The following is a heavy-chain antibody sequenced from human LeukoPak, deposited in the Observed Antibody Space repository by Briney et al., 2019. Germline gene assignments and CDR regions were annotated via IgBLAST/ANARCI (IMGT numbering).Heavy chain of an antibody. V-gene: IGHV1-24*01. Sequence: ASVKDSCRVSGYTLTELSMHWVRQAPGKGLEWMGGFDPEDGETIYAQKFQGRVTMTEDTSTDTAYMELSSLRSEDTAVYYCATGEGRFGVVISFDYWGQGTLVTVSS. CDR2: FDPEDGET. D-gene: IGHD3-3*01. CDR1: GYTLTELS. J-gene: IGHJ4*02. CDR3: ATGEGRFGVVISFDY.